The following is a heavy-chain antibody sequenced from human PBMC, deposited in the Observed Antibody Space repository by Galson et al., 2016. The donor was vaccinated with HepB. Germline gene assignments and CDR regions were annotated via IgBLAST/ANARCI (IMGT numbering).Heavy chain of an antibody. Sequence: SETLSLTCTVSGGSVSSDSSYWSWIRQPPRNGLEWIGYIYYSGSTNYNPSLRSRVTISVDTSKNQFSLKLSSVTAADTAVYYCARDLGVGAGWGQGTLVTVSS. J-gene: IGHJ4*02. CDR2: IYYSGST. D-gene: IGHD1-26*01. V-gene: IGHV4-61*01. CDR3: ARDLGVGAG. CDR1: GGSVSSDSSY.